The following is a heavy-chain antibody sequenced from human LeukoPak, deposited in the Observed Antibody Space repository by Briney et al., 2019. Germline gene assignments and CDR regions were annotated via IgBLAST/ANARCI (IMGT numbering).Heavy chain of an antibody. V-gene: IGHV4-59*06. CDR2: INYSGST. D-gene: IGHD2-15*01. CDR3: ARAPLGFCSGGTCKRYFDY. J-gene: IGHJ4*02. Sequence: SETLSLTCSVSGGSVSSYYWSWIRQPPGKGLEWIRYINYSGSTSYNPSFKSRATISVDTAKSQFSLKLSSVSAADTAVYYCARAPLGFCSGGTCKRYFDYWGQGTLVTVSS. CDR1: GGSVSSYY.